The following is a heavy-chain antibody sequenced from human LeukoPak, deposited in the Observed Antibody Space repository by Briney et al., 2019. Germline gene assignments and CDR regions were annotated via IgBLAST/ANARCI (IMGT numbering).Heavy chain of an antibody. CDR2: IHTSGST. Sequence: SETLSLTCTVSGGSITSYYWNWIRQPAGKGLEWIGRIHTSGSTNYNPSLKSRVTMSVDTSKNQFSLKLSSVTAADTAVYYCARAIEVGAMTPFDYWGQGTLVTVSS. CDR1: GGSITSYY. J-gene: IGHJ4*02. V-gene: IGHV4-4*07. CDR3: ARAIEVGAMTPFDY. D-gene: IGHD1-26*01.